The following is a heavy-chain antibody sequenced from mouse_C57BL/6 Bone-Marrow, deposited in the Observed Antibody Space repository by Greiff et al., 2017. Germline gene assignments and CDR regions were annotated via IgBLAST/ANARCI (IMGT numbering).Heavy chain of an antibody. Sequence: EVQRVESGPELVKPGASVKMSCKASGYTFTDYNMHWVKQSHGKSLEWIGYINPNNGGTSYNQKFKGKATLTVNKSSSTAYMELRSLTSEDSAVYYCARGGYYAMDYWGQGTSVTVSS. J-gene: IGHJ4*01. V-gene: IGHV1-22*01. CDR3: ARGGYYAMDY. CDR2: INPNNGGT. CDR1: GYTFTDYN.